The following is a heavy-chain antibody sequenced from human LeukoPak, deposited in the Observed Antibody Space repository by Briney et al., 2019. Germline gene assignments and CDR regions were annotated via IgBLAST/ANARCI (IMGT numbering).Heavy chain of an antibody. D-gene: IGHD3-16*01. Sequence: GGSLRLSCAASEFTFDSYAMTWVRQAPGKGLEWVSTISGSGRNTFYADSVKGRFTISRDNSQNTLYLRLNSLRAEDTAIYYCARDRLASGGGWYFDLWGRGTLVTVSS. V-gene: IGHV3-23*01. CDR1: EFTFDSYA. CDR3: ARDRLASGGGWYFDL. CDR2: ISGSGRNT. J-gene: IGHJ2*01.